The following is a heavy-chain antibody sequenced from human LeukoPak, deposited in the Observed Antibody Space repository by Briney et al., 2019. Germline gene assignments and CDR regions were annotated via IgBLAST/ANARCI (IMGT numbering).Heavy chain of an antibody. V-gene: IGHV3-49*03. D-gene: IGHD5-18*01. Sequence: PGRSLRLSCTASGFTFGDYAMSWFRQAPGKGLEWVGFIRSKTYGGTPEYAASVEGRFTISRDDSKRIAYLQMNSLKTEDTAVYYCTRARGYSYGYIDYWGQGTLVTVSS. CDR2: IRSKTYGGTP. CDR1: GFTFGDYA. J-gene: IGHJ4*02. CDR3: TRARGYSYGYIDY.